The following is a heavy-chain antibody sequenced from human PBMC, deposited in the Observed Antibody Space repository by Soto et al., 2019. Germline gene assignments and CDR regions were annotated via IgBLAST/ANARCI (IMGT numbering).Heavy chain of an antibody. D-gene: IGHD6-13*01. CDR3: ARGWAAAHYPWFDP. CDR2: INHSGST. V-gene: IGHV4-34*01. J-gene: IGHJ5*02. Sequence: QVQLQQWGAGLLKPSETLSLTCAVYGGSFSGYYWSWIRQPPGKGLEWIGEINHSGSTNYNPSLKSRVPISVDTSKNQFSLKLSSVTAADTAVYYCARGWAAAHYPWFDPWGQGTLVTVSS. CDR1: GGSFSGYY.